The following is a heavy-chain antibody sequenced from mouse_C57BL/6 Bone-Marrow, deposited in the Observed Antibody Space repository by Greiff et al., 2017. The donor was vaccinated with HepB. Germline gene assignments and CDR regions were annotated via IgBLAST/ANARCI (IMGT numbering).Heavy chain of an antibody. J-gene: IGHJ3*01. Sequence: VQLQQPGAELVKPGASVKVSCKASGYTFTSYWMHWVKQRPGQGLEWIGAIYPGNSDTSYNQKFKGKAKLTAVTSASTAYMELSSLTNEDSAVYYCTGGYYAWFAYWGQGTLVTISA. V-gene: IGHV1-5*01. CDR1: GYTFTSYW. CDR2: IYPGNSDT. D-gene: IGHD2-3*01. CDR3: TGGYYAWFAY.